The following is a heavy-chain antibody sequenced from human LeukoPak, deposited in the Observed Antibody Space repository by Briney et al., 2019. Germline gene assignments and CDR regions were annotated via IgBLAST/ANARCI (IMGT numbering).Heavy chain of an antibody. D-gene: IGHD6-13*01. CDR2: MNPNSGNT. CDR3: ARGAGNYYYYYYMDV. CDR1: GYTFTSYD. V-gene: IGHV1-8*02. Sequence: GASVKVSCKASGYTFTSYDINWVRQATGQGLEWMGWMNPNSGNTGYAQKFQGRVTMTRNTSISTAYMELSSLRSEDTAVYYCARGAGNYYYYYYMDVWGKGTTVTISS. J-gene: IGHJ6*03.